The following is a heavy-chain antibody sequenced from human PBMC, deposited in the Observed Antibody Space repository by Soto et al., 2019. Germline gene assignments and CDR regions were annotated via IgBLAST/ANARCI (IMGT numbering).Heavy chain of an antibody. D-gene: IGHD1-26*01. J-gene: IGHJ4*02. CDR3: AREISGIVGATTYDY. Sequence: GGSLRLSCAASGFTFSSYGMHWVRQAPGKGLEWVAVIWYDGSNKYYADSMKGRFTISRDNSKNTLYLQMNSLRAEDTAVYYCAREISGIVGATTYDYWGQGTLVTVSS. V-gene: IGHV3-33*01. CDR2: IWYDGSNK. CDR1: GFTFSSYG.